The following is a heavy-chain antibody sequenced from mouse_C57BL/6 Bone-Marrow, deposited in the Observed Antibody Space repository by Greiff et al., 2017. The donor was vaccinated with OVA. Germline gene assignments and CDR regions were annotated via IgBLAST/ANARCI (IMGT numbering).Heavy chain of an antibody. CDR1: EYEFPSHA. D-gene: IGHD2-4*01. CDR2: INSDGGST. J-gene: IGHJ4*01. Sequence: EVKLVESGGGLVQPGESLKLSCESNEYEFPSHAMSWVRKTPEKRLELVAAINSDGGSTYYPDTMERRFIISRDNTKKTLYLQMSSLRSEDTALYYCARHKGYDCPYAMDDWGQGTSVTVSS. V-gene: IGHV5-2*03. CDR3: ARHKGYDCPYAMDD.